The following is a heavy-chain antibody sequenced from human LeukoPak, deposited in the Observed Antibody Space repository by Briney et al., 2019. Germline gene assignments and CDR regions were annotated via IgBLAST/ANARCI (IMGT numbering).Heavy chain of an antibody. Sequence: PGGPLTLSCAASGFTFSYHWMTWVRQAPGKGLEWVSSISSSSSYIYYADSVKGRFTISRDNAKNSLYLQMNSLRAEDTAVYYCARDLEPASISNWFDPWGQGTLVTVSS. CDR3: ARDLEPASISNWFDP. J-gene: IGHJ5*02. V-gene: IGHV3-21*01. CDR2: ISSSSSYI. D-gene: IGHD2-2*01. CDR1: GFTFSYHW.